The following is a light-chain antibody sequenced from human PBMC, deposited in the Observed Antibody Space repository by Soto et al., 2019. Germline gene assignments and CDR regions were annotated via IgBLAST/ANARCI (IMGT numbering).Light chain of an antibody. CDR2: RAS. Sequence: EIVVTQSPATLSVSPGGSATLSCRASQHVSSNFAWYRQKPGQAPTLLIYRASTRASGIPARFSGSGSGTEFTLTISSLQSEDFAVYYCQQYNNWPYTFGQGTKLEIK. V-gene: IGKV3-15*01. CDR1: QHVSSN. J-gene: IGKJ2*01. CDR3: QQYNNWPYT.